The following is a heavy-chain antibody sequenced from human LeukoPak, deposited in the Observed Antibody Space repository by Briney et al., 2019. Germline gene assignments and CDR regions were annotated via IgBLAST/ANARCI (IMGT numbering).Heavy chain of an antibody. D-gene: IGHD6-19*01. Sequence: PGGSLRLSCASSGFTFSSYAMSWVRQAPGKGLELVSAISGSGGSTYYVDSVNGRFTISRDNSKNTVYLQMNRLRAEDTAVYYCAKVPINGIAVAPTDYWGQGTLVTVSS. CDR2: ISGSGGST. V-gene: IGHV3-23*01. CDR3: AKVPINGIAVAPTDY. J-gene: IGHJ4*02. CDR1: GFTFSSYA.